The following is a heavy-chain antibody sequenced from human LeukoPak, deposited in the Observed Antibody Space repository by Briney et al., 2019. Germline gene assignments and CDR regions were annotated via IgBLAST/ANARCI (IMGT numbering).Heavy chain of an antibody. CDR1: GFMFRSYG. J-gene: IGHJ4*02. CDR2: IWYDGSNK. V-gene: IGHV3-33*08. CDR3: ARGHVRGYSYGFGY. Sequence: GGSLRVSCATSGFMFRSYGMHWVRQAPGKGLEWVAVIWYDGSNKYYTDSVKGRFTISRDNSNNTLYLQMNSLRVEDTAVYYCARGHVRGYSYGFGYWGQGSLVTVSS. D-gene: IGHD5-18*01.